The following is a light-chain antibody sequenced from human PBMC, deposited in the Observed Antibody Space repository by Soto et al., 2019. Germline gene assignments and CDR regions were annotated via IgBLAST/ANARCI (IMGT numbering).Light chain of an antibody. CDR2: RNN. J-gene: IGLJ2*01. CDR1: XXXXGSNY. CDR3: AAWDDSLSGPGV. Sequence: QSVXTQPPSASGXXXXRXXXXXXGXXXXXGSNYVYWYQQPPGTAPKLLIYRNNQRPSGVPDRFSGSKSGTSASLAISGLRSEDEADYYCAAWDDSLSGPGVFGGGTKLTVL. V-gene: IGLV1-47*01.